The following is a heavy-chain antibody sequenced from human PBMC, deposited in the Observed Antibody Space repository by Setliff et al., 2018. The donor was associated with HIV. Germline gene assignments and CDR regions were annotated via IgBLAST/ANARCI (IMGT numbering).Heavy chain of an antibody. J-gene: IGHJ4*02. V-gene: IGHV4-31*03. Sequence: SLTCTVSGGSISSGGYYWSWIRQHPGKGLEWIGYMYHSGSTHYNPSLKSRVTISVDTSKNQFSLKLSSVTAADTAVYYCAREGGLDYYDSSGHYSYWGQGTLVTVSS. D-gene: IGHD3-22*01. CDR3: AREGGLDYYDSSGHYSY. CDR1: GGSISSGGYY. CDR2: MYHSGST.